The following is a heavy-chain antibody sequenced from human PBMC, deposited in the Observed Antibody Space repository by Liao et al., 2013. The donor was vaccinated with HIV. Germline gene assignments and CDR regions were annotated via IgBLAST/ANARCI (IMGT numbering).Heavy chain of an antibody. D-gene: IGHD7-27*01. V-gene: IGHV4-34*01. CDR1: GGSFSGYY. CDR3: ARRSERLGMRVDY. J-gene: IGHJ4*02. CDR2: INLIGST. Sequence: QVQLQQWGAGLLKPSETLSLTCAVYGGSFSGYYWSWIRQPPGKGLEWIGEINLIGSTNYNPSLKSRVTISVDTSKNQFSLKLSSVTAADTAVYFCARRSERLGMRVDYWGQGTLVTVSS.